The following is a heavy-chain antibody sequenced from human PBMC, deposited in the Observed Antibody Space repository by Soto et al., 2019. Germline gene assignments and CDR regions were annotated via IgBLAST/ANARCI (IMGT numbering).Heavy chain of an antibody. CDR2: IYYSGST. CDR1: GGSMNTYY. J-gene: IGHJ4*02. V-gene: IGHV4-59*01. CDR3: AKEDDFLTGYIDY. D-gene: IGHD3-9*01. Sequence: SETLSLTCTVSGGSMNTYYWGWFRQPPGKGLEWVGYIYYSGSTTYSPSLKSRVTISLDTSKNQFSLKLTSVTAADTAVYYCAKEDDFLTGYIDYWGQGTLVTVS.